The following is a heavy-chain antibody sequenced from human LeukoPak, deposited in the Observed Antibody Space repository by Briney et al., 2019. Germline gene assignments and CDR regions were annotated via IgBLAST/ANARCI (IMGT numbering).Heavy chain of an antibody. D-gene: IGHD6-19*01. CDR2: IYYSGST. CDR3: ARHASVDGNWPRPLDY. J-gene: IGHJ4*02. V-gene: IGHV4-39*01. Sequence: SETLCLTCTVSGGSISSSPYYWGWIRQPPGKGLEWIGNIYYSGSTYYNPSLKTRVTISVDTSKNQFSLKLTSVTAADTAVYYCARHASVDGNWPRPLDYWGQGSLVTVSS. CDR1: GGSISSSPYY.